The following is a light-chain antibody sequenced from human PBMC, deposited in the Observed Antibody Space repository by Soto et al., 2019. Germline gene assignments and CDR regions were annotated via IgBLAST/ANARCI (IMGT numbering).Light chain of an antibody. CDR1: TGTVTSRHY. CDR3: LLSYSGVRV. V-gene: IGLV7-46*01. Sequence: QSAVTQDPSLTVSPGGTVTLSCASSTGTVTSRHYPFWFQQKPGQVPTTLIYDTSNRHSWTPSRFSGSLVGGKAALTLSGAQPEDEAVYFCLLSYSGVRVFGGGTKLTVL. CDR2: DTS. J-gene: IGLJ2*01.